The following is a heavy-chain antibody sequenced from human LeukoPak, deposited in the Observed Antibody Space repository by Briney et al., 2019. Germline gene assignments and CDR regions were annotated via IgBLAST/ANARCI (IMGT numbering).Heavy chain of an antibody. V-gene: IGHV3-53*01. D-gene: IGHD2-21*02. CDR1: GGSISSSNY. Sequence: ETLSLTCTVSGGSISSSNYMSWVRQAPGKGLEWVSVIYSGGSTYYADSVKGRFTISRNSSKNTLYLQMGSLSAEDTAVYYCASGSGDLIFDSWGQGTLVTVSS. J-gene: IGHJ4*02. CDR2: IYSGGST. CDR3: ASGSGDLIFDS.